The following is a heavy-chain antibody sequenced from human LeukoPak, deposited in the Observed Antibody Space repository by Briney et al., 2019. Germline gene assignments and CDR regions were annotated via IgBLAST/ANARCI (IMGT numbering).Heavy chain of an antibody. D-gene: IGHD2-15*01. Sequence: SETLSLTCAVYGGSFSGYYWSWIRQPPGKGLEWIGEINHSGSTDYNPSLKSRVTISVDTSKNQFSLKLSSVTAADTAVYYCARRYCGGGSCYAYDCWGQGTLVTVSS. CDR2: INHSGST. CDR1: GGSFSGYY. V-gene: IGHV4-34*01. J-gene: IGHJ4*02. CDR3: ARRYCGGGSCYAYDC.